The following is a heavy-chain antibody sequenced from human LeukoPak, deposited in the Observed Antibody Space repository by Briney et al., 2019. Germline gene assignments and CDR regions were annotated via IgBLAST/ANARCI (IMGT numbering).Heavy chain of an antibody. Sequence: GGSLRLSCATSGFTFSSYGMHWVRQAPGKGLEWVAVISYDGSNKYYADSVKGRFTISRDNSKNTLYLQMDSLRAEDTAVYYCAEDHRRDGYNAFDYWGQGTLVTVSS. CDR2: ISYDGSNK. D-gene: IGHD5-24*01. V-gene: IGHV3-30*18. CDR1: GFTFSSYG. CDR3: AEDHRRDGYNAFDY. J-gene: IGHJ4*02.